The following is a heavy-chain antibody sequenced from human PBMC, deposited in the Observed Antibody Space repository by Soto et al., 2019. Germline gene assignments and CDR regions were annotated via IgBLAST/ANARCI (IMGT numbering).Heavy chain of an antibody. Sequence: PGGSLRLSCAASGFTFSSYSMNWVRQAPGKGLEWISYIFVSSTTIYYADSVKGRFTVSRDNTQNSLFLVMNSLRAEDTAIYYCARDRDWAFAYWGQGTLVTVSS. CDR3: ARDRDWAFAY. CDR2: IFVSSTTI. J-gene: IGHJ4*02. D-gene: IGHD3-9*01. CDR1: GFTFSSYS. V-gene: IGHV3-48*04.